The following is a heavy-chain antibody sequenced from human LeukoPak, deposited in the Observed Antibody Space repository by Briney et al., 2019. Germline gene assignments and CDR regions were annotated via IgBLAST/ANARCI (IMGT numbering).Heavy chain of an antibody. J-gene: IGHJ4*02. CDR2: ISYDGSNK. Sequence: PGGSLRLSCAASGFTFSSYAMHWVRQAPGKGLEWVALISYDGSNKYYADSVKGRFTISRDNSKNTLYLQMNSLRAEDTAVYYCARDDSSGYYYSFDYWGQGTLVTVSS. CDR3: ARDDSSGYYYSFDY. D-gene: IGHD3-22*01. V-gene: IGHV3-30*04. CDR1: GFTFSSYA.